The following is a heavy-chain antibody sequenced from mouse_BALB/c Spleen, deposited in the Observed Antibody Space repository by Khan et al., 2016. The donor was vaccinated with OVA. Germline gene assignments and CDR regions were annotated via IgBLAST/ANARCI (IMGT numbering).Heavy chain of an antibody. V-gene: IGHV3-6*02. J-gene: IGHJ3*01. CDR3: ASKSYGKGAY. CDR2: ISYDGSN. CDR1: GYSITSGYY. Sequence: EVQLQESGPGLVKPSQSLSLTCSVTGYSITSGYYWNWIRQFPGNRLEWMGYISYDGSNNYNPSLQNRISITRDTSKKQFFLKLNSVTTEDTATYCCASKSYGKGAYWGQGTLVTVSA. D-gene: IGHD2-1*01.